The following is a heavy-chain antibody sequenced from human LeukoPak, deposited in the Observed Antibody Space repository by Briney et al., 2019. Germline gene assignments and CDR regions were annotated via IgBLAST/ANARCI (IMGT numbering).Heavy chain of an antibody. V-gene: IGHV3-9*01. CDR1: GFSFEGYG. CDR2: ISWNDGST. Sequence: GRSLRLSCAATGFSFEGYGMHWVRQPPGKGLEWVSGISWNDGSTDYADSVKGRFTISRDNAKNSLYLQLSSLRPEDTALYYCAKHMRATNTYYFYGLDVWGQGTTVTVSS. CDR3: AKHMRATNTYYFYGLDV. D-gene: IGHD1-26*01. J-gene: IGHJ6*02.